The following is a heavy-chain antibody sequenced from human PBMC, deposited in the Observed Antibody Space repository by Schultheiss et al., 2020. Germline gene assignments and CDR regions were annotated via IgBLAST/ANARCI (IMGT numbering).Heavy chain of an antibody. CDR2: IWYDGSNK. Sequence: GGSLRLSCTASGFNFGDYAMSWFRQAPGKGLEWVAVIWYDGSNKYYADSVKGRFTISRDNSKNTLYLQMNSLRPDDTAVYYCAKVAGDIVVEPTAIYYHYFMDVWGKGTTVTVSS. CDR3: AKVAGDIVVEPTAIYYHYFMDV. J-gene: IGHJ6*03. CDR1: GFNFGDYA. D-gene: IGHD2-2*01. V-gene: IGHV3-30*02.